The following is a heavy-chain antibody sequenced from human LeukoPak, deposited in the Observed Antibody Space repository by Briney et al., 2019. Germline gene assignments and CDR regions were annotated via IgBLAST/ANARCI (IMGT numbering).Heavy chain of an antibody. CDR2: IHHAGAT. J-gene: IGHJ4*02. V-gene: IGHV4-38-2*02. D-gene: IGHD6-13*01. CDR3: ARVSSSWPHYYFDY. Sequence: SETLSLTCTVSDYYISSGHYWGWIRQPPGKGLEWIGNIHHAGATYYNPSLKSRVTMSVDTSKDQFSLKLTSVTAADTAVYYCARVSSSWPHYYFDYWGQGTLVTVSS. CDR1: DYYISSGHY.